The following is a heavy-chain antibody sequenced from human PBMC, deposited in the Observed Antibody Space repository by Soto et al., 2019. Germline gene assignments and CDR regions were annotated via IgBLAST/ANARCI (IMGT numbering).Heavy chain of an antibody. V-gene: IGHV3-33*01. CDR3: ARDVMLTAMVMRYCDL. CDR2: IWYDGSNK. D-gene: IGHD2-21*02. Sequence: QVQLVESGGGVVQPGRSLRLSCAASGFTFSSYGMHWVRQAPGKGLEWVAVIWYDGSNKYYADSVKGRFTISRDNSKNTLYLQMNSLRPEDTAVYYCARDVMLTAMVMRYCDLWRRGTLVTVSS. J-gene: IGHJ2*01. CDR1: GFTFSSYG.